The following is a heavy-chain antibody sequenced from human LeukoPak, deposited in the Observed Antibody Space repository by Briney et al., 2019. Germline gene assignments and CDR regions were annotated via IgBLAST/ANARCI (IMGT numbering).Heavy chain of an antibody. D-gene: IGHD1-26*01. CDR2: ISGSGGST. Sequence: PGGSLRLSCAASGFTFRSYAMTWVRQAPGKGLEWASAISGSGGSTYYTDSVRGRFTISRDTSKNTLYLQVNSLRAEDTAVYYCARDMWELHGAFDTWGQGTMVAVSS. V-gene: IGHV3-23*01. J-gene: IGHJ3*02. CDR3: ARDMWELHGAFDT. CDR1: GFTFRSYA.